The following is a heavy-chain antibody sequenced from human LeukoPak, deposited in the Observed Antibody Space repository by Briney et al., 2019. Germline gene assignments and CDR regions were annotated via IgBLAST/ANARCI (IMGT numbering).Heavy chain of an antibody. Sequence: SETVSLTCTVSGGSVSSGSYYWSWIRQPPGKGLEWIGNIYYTGSTNYNPSLKSRVTISVDTSKNQFSLKLSSVTAADTAVYYCARGPPDGDNFDYWGQGTLVTDST. J-gene: IGHJ4*02. CDR1: GGSVSSGSYY. V-gene: IGHV4-61*01. CDR3: ARGPPDGDNFDY. CDR2: IYYTGST. D-gene: IGHD4-17*01.